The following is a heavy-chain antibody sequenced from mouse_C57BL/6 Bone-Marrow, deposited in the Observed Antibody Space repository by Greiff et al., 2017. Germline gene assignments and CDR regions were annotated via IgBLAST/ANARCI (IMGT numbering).Heavy chain of an antibody. Sequence: VQLQQPGAELVKPGASVKMSCKASGYTFTSYWITWVKQRPGQGLEWIGDIYPGSGSTNYNEKFKSKATLTVDTSSSTAYMQLSSLTSDDSAVYYCARPYYGSSYGFAYWGQGTLVTVSA. D-gene: IGHD1-1*01. CDR2: IYPGSGST. CDR3: ARPYYGSSYGFAY. J-gene: IGHJ3*01. V-gene: IGHV1-55*01. CDR1: GYTFTSYW.